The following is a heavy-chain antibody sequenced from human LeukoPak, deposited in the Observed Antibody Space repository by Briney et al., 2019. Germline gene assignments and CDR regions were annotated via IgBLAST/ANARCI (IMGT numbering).Heavy chain of an antibody. CDR2: IRGSGGST. CDR1: GFTFSRYP. CDR3: AKGEAAVAYRIKFDY. D-gene: IGHD6-19*01. V-gene: IGHV3-23*01. J-gene: IGHJ4*02. Sequence: LPGGSLRLSCAASGFTFSRYPMSWVRQAPGKGLEWISAIRGSGGSTYYADSVKGRFTISRDNSKNTLYLQMNSLRAEDTAVYYCAKGEAAVAYRIKFDYWGQGTLVTVSS.